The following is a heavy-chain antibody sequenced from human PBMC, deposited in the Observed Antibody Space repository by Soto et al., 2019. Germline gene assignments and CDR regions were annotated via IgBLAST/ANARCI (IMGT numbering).Heavy chain of an antibody. CDR2: IDGRGRNT. CDR1: GFTFSSYA. J-gene: IGHJ4*02. V-gene: IGHV3-23*01. CDR3: AKDGGSVCCGGNCYFQATDY. D-gene: IGHD2-21*02. Sequence: GGSLRLSCAASGFTFSSYAMSWVRQAPGKGLEGVSGIDGRGRNTYYADSGKGRFTLSRDNSKNTLSVKMDSLRVEDTALYYCAKDGGSVCCGGNCYFQATDYWGQGTLVTVSS.